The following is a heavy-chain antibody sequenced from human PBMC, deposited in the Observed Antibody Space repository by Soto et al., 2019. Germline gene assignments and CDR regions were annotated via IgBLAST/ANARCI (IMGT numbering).Heavy chain of an antibody. V-gene: IGHV3-23*03. Sequence: GGSRRLSCAASGVTTSPYTMNWVRQAPGKGLEWVAGIFPGGSTYYANSVKGRFTISRDHSQSSVFLQMSSLRDEDTAVYYCAFFMKRHGNKPDLLSYPTPRSSDL. CDR3: AFFMKRHGNKPDLLSYPTPRSSDL. D-gene: IGHD2-15*01. J-gene: IGHJ2*01. CDR1: GVTTSPYT. CDR2: IFPGGST.